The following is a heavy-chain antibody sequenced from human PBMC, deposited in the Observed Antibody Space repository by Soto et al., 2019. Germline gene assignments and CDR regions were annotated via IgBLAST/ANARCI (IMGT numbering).Heavy chain of an antibody. D-gene: IGHD3-10*01. Sequence: SETLSLTCTVSGGSISSYYWSWIRQPPGKGLEWIGYIYYSGSTNYNPSLKSRVTISVDTSKNQFSLKLSSVTAADTAVYYCARYPTGGSGSYPLHAFDIWGQGTMVTVSS. J-gene: IGHJ3*02. CDR2: IYYSGST. CDR1: GGSISSYY. V-gene: IGHV4-59*12. CDR3: ARYPTGGSGSYPLHAFDI.